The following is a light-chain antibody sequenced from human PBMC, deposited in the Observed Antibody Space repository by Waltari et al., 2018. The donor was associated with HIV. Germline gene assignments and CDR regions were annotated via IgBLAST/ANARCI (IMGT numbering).Light chain of an antibody. V-gene: IGKV3-15*01. Sequence: EIVMTQSPATLSVSPGERVTLSCRASQNVNSYLGWFQQKPGQAPRLPIYDASSRATDTPVRFSASGSGTVFSLTISSLRSEDFAVYYCQQYHQWPFTFGRGTRLEIK. CDR3: QQYHQWPFT. CDR2: DAS. J-gene: IGKJ5*01. CDR1: QNVNSY.